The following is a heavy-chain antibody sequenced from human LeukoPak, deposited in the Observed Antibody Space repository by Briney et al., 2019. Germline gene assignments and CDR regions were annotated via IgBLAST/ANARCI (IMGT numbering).Heavy chain of an antibody. CDR3: ARDSDGDYDFDY. J-gene: IGHJ4*02. Sequence: ASVKVSCKASGYTFTDYYMHWVRQAPGQGLEWMGWINPKSGGTNHAQRSQGRVTMTTDTSTTTAYMELRSLRSDDTAVYYCARDSDGDYDFDYWGQGTLVTVSS. CDR1: GYTFTDYY. CDR2: INPKSGGT. D-gene: IGHD4-17*01. V-gene: IGHV1-2*02.